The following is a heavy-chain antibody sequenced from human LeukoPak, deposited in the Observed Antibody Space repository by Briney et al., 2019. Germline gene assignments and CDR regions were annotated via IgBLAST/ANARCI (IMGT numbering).Heavy chain of an antibody. CDR1: GGSISSSSYY. V-gene: IGHV4-39*07. Sequence: PSETLSLTCTVSGGSISSSSYYWGWIRQPPGKGLEWIGSIYYSGSTYYNPSLKSRVTISVDTSKNQFSLKLSSVTAADTAVYYCARELQYYYDSSGYSDYWGQGTLVTVSS. D-gene: IGHD3-22*01. CDR2: IYYSGST. J-gene: IGHJ4*02. CDR3: ARELQYYYDSSGYSDY.